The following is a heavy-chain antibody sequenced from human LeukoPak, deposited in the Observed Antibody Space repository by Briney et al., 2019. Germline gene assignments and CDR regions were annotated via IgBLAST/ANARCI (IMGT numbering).Heavy chain of an antibody. V-gene: IGHV3-7*03. D-gene: IGHD6-25*01. CDR3: ARDRSGDGRKGRFDY. Sequence: GGSLRLSCAASGFTFSRHAMSWVRQAPGKGLEWVASMKEDGNEKYYVDSVEGRFTISRDNAKNSLYLQMNSLRAEDTAMYYCARDRSGDGRKGRFDYWGRGALVTLSS. J-gene: IGHJ4*02. CDR2: MKEDGNEK. CDR1: GFTFSRHA.